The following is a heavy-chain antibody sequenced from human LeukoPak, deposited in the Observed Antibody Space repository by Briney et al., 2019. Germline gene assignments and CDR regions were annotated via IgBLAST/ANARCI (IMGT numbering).Heavy chain of an antibody. J-gene: IGHJ3*02. CDR3: AKLYDYVWGSYRSYDAFDI. CDR1: GFTFSSYG. V-gene: IGHV3-30*02. CDR2: IRYDGSNK. D-gene: IGHD3-16*02. Sequence: GGSLRLSCAASGFTFSSYGMHWVRQAPGKGLEWVAFIRYDGSNKYYADSVKGRFTISRDNSKNTLYLQMNRLRAEDTAVYYCAKLYDYVWGSYRSYDAFDIWGQGTMVTVSS.